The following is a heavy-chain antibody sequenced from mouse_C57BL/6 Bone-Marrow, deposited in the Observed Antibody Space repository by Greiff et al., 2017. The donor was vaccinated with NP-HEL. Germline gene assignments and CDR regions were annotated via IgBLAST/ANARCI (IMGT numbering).Heavy chain of an antibody. J-gene: IGHJ2*01. D-gene: IGHD1-1*01. CDR3: TRHYYGSRVLY. CDR2: IDPETGGT. CDR1: GYTFTDYE. Sequence: VQLQQSGAELVRPGASVTLSCKASGYTFTDYEMHWVKQTPVHGLEWIGAIDPETGGTAYNQKFKGKAILTADKSSSTAYMELRSLTSEDSAVYYCTRHYYGSRVLYWGQGTTLTVSS. V-gene: IGHV1-15*01.